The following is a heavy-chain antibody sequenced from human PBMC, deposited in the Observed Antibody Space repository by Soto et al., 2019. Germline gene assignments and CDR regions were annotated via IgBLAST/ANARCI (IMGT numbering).Heavy chain of an antibody. Sequence: ESGGGLVKPGGSLRLSCAASGFTFSSYSMNWVRQAPGKGLEWVSSISSSSSYIYYADSVKGRFTISRDNAKNSLYLQMNSLRAEDTAVYYCARDPSSSPFYYYYGMDVWGQGTTVTVSS. CDR1: GFTFSSYS. CDR2: ISSSSSYI. D-gene: IGHD6-6*01. J-gene: IGHJ6*02. CDR3: ARDPSSSPFYYYYGMDV. V-gene: IGHV3-21*01.